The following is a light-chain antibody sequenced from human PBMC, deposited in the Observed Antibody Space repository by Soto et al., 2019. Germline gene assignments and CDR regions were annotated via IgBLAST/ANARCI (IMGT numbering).Light chain of an antibody. CDR1: QTINSW. V-gene: IGKV1-5*03. J-gene: IGKJ3*01. CDR3: QQYDSYPFT. Sequence: DIQMTQSPSTLSASVGDRVSITCRASQTINSWLAWYQQKPGKAPKLLIYKVSTLEIGVPSRFSDSGSGTEFTLTITSLQPDDFAVYYCQQYDSYPFTFGPGTKVDIK. CDR2: KVS.